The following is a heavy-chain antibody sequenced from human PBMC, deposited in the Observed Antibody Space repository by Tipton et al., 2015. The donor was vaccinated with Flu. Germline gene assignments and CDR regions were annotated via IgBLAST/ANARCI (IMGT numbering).Heavy chain of an antibody. J-gene: IGHJ3*02. D-gene: IGHD3-10*01. Sequence: TLSLTCTVSGDSISSYYWSWIRQPPGKRLAWIGYIYSSGSTNYNPSPKSRVTISPDTSKNQFSLRLTSVTAADTAVYYCARRGRTVRDAFDIWGQGTMVTVSS. CDR3: ARRGRTVRDAFDI. V-gene: IGHV4-4*08. CDR1: GDSISSYY. CDR2: IYSSGST.